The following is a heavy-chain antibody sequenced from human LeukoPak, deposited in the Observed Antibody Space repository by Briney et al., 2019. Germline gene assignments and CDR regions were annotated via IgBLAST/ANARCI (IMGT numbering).Heavy chain of an antibody. J-gene: IGHJ4*02. CDR1: GFTFSSYA. Sequence: GGSLRLSCAASGFTFSSYAMSWVRQAPGKGLEWVSAIRDSGSSTHYADSVKGRFTTSRDNSRNTLFLQMNSLRAEDTAIYYCAKYGPQDSGSSHFDYWGQGALVTVSS. CDR2: IRDSGSST. CDR3: AKYGPQDSGSSHFDY. V-gene: IGHV3-23*01. D-gene: IGHD1-26*01.